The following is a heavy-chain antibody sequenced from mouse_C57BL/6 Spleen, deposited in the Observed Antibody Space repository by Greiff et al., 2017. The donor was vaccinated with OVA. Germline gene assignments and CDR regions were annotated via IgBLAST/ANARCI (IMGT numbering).Heavy chain of an antibody. D-gene: IGHD1-1*01. CDR3: AGTVVATRAMDD. V-gene: IGHV1-64*01. J-gene: IGHJ4*01. CDR2: IHPNSGST. CDR1: GYTFTSYW. Sequence: QVQLQQPGAELVKPGASVKLSCKASGYTFTSYWMHWVKQRPGQGLEWIGMIHPNSGSTNYNEKFKSKATLTVDKSSSTAYMQLSSLTSEDSAVYYCAGTVVATRAMDDWGQGTSVTVAS.